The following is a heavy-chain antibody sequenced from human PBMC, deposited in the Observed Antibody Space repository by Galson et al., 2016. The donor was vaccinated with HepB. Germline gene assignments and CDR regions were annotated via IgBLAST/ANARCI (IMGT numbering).Heavy chain of an antibody. CDR3: ARIYDFFGSWWFDP. CDR2: MNPKSGYT. V-gene: IGHV1-8*01. D-gene: IGHD3/OR15-3a*01. J-gene: IGHJ5*02. Sequence: GLEWMGYMNPKSGYTGYAQKFQGRVTMTRDTSISTAYMELSSLRSEDTAVYYCARIYDFFGSWWFDPWGQGTLVTVSS.